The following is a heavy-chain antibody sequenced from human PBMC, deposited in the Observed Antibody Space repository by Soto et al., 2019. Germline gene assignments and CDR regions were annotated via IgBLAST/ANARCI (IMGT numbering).Heavy chain of an antibody. CDR3: ARAVVPFDY. CDR1: GFTFSTYG. CDR2: IWYDGSHK. D-gene: IGHD2-15*01. J-gene: IGHJ4*02. Sequence: QVQLVESGGGVVQPGRSLRLSCAASGFTFSTYGMHWVRQAPGMGLEWVAVIWYDGSHKDYADSVKGRFTISRDNSKNTLYLQMNSLRVEDTAVYYCARAVVPFDYWGQGTLVTVSS. V-gene: IGHV3-33*01.